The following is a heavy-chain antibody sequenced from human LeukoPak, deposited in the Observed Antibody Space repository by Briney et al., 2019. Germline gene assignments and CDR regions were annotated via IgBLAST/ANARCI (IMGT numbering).Heavy chain of an antibody. CDR1: GGSISSGGYY. D-gene: IGHD5-12*01. CDR3: ARDSGYGLNDY. CDR2: IFYTGST. Sequence: SETLSLTCTVSGGSISSGGYYWSWIRQLPEKGLEWIGYIFYTGSTYYNPSLRSRVAISVDTSKNQFSLRLTSVTAADTAVYYCARDSGYGLNDYWGQGTLVTVSS. V-gene: IGHV4-31*03. J-gene: IGHJ4*02.